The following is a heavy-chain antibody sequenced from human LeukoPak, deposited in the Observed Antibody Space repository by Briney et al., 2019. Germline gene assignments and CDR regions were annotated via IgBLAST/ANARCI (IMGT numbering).Heavy chain of an antibody. V-gene: IGHV1-3*01. CDR2: IYGGNGNT. CDR1: GYTFTSYA. Sequence: ASVKVSCKASGYTFTSYAMHWVRQAPGQRLEWMGWIYGGNGNTKYSQKFQGRVSITRDTSTSTVYMELSSLGSEDTAVYYCARGWGGDCYHVHWGQGTLVTVSS. CDR3: ARGWGGDCYHVH. D-gene: IGHD2-21*02. J-gene: IGHJ4*02.